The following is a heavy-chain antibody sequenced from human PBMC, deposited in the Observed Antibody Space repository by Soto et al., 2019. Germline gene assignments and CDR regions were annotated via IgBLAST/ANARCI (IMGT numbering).Heavy chain of an antibody. V-gene: IGHV3-23*01. CDR1: GFTFGNYV. CDR2: ISASGGGT. CDR3: AKDPNGDYLGAFDC. J-gene: IGHJ3*01. D-gene: IGHD4-17*01. Sequence: QMLESGGGLVQPGGSLRLSCAASGFTFGNYVVTWVRQAPGRGLEWVSAISASGGGTFYADSVRGPFTISRDNYKNTLYLEMNSLRAEDTSLYFFAKDPNGDYLGAFDCWGRGTMVSVSS.